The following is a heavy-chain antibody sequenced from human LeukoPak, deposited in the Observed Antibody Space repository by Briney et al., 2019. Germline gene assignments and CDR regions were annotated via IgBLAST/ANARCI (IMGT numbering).Heavy chain of an antibody. CDR2: ISWDGGST. Sequence: GGSLRLSCAASGFTFDAFAMHWVRQTPGKGLEWVSFISWDGGSTYYADSVKGRFTISRDNSKNSLYLQMNSLRAEDAALYYCVKDISIAAAYYFDYWGQGTLVTVSS. CDR1: GFTFDAFA. D-gene: IGHD6-13*01. CDR3: VKDISIAAAYYFDY. V-gene: IGHV3-43D*03. J-gene: IGHJ4*02.